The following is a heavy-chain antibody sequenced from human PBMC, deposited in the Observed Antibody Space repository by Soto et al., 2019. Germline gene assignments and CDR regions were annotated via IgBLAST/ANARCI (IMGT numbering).Heavy chain of an antibody. CDR3: ARSASGSRGYYPQWYFDL. CDR2: SIPIFGTA. CDR1: GGTFSSYA. D-gene: IGHD3-22*01. Sequence: QVQLVQSGAEVKKPGSSVKVSCKASGGTFSSYAVSWVRQAPGQGLEWMGGSIPIFGTANYAQKFQGRVTITADKSTSTAYMELSSLRSEDTAVYYCARSASGSRGYYPQWYFDLWGRGTLVTVSS. V-gene: IGHV1-69*06. J-gene: IGHJ2*01.